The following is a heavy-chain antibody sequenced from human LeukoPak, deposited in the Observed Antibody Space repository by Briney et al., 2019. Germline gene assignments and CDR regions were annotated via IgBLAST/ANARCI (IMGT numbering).Heavy chain of an antibody. CDR2: IIPIFGTA. J-gene: IGHJ4*02. D-gene: IGHD3-10*01. CDR3: ARVLRRDYYGSGSYGY. V-gene: IGHV1-69*13. CDR1: GYTFTSYG. Sequence: GASVKVSCKASGYTFTSYGITWVRQAPGQGLEWMGGIIPIFGTANYAQKFQGRVTITADESTSTAYMELSSLRSEDTAVYYCARVLRRDYYGSGSYGYWGQGTLVTVSS.